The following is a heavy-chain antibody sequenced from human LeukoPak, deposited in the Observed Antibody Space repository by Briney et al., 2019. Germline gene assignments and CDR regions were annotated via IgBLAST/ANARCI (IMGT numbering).Heavy chain of an antibody. CDR2: IYYSGST. CDR1: GGSISSSSYY. CDR3: ATGRWLQWLRWSDP. V-gene: IGHV4-39*01. J-gene: IGHJ5*02. D-gene: IGHD5-24*01. Sequence: SETLSLTCTVSGGSISSSSYYWGWIRQPPGKGLEWIGSIYYSGSTYYNPSLKSRVTISVDTSKNQFSLKLSSVTAADTAVYYCATGRWLQWLRWSDPWGQGTLVTVSS.